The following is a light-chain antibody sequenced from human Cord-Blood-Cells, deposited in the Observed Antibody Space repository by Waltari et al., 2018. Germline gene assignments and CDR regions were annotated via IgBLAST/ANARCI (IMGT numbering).Light chain of an antibody. CDR2: GAS. V-gene: IGKV3-15*01. Sequence: EIVMTQSPATLSVSPGERATLSCRASQSVSSSLAWYQQNHGQAPRLLIYGASSRATGIPARFSGSGSGTEFTLTISSLQYEDFAVYYCQQYNNWPYTFGQGTKLEIK. CDR3: QQYNNWPYT. CDR1: QSVSSS. J-gene: IGKJ2*01.